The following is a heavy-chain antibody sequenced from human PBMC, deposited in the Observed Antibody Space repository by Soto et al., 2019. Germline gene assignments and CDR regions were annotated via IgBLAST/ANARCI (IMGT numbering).Heavy chain of an antibody. D-gene: IGHD3-22*01. CDR2: MGGANGDT. J-gene: IGHJ4*02. CDR3: ARDLDSSGYCDY. Sequence: EVQMLQSGGGLVQPGGSLRLSCAASGFIFSNYAMSWVRQAPGKGLEWVAGMGGANGDTYYADSVRGRFAISRDNSKNSLYLQMNSLRAEDTAVYYCARDLDSSGYCDYWGQGTLVTVSS. V-gene: IGHV3-23*01. CDR1: GFIFSNYA.